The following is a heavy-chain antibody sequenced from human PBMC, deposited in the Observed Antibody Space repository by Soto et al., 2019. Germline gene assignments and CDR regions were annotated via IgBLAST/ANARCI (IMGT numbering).Heavy chain of an antibody. D-gene: IGHD6-19*01. V-gene: IGHV1-69*13. J-gene: IGHJ6*02. Sequence: SVKVSCKASGVTFSSYAISWVRQAPGQGLEWMGGIIPIFGTANYAQKFQGRVTITADESTSTAYMELSSLRSEDTAVYYCARDDSRGWYWDKPYYYYGMDVWGQGTTVTVSS. CDR3: ARDDSRGWYWDKPYYYYGMDV. CDR2: IIPIFGTA. CDR1: GVTFSSYA.